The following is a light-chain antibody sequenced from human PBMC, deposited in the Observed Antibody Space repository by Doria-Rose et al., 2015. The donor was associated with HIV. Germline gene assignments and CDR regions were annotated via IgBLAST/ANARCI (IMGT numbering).Light chain of an antibody. CDR1: QSLLYTSKNY. CDR3: QQYYDTPS. V-gene: IGKV4-1*01. Sequence: TQSPESLGMSLGERATLNCKSNQSLLYTSKNYLAWYQQKPGQPPKLLIYWASTRQSGVPARFSGSGSGTDFTLTISSLEAEDVAFYYCQQYYDTPSFGRGTAVDIK. J-gene: IGKJ3*01. CDR2: WAS.